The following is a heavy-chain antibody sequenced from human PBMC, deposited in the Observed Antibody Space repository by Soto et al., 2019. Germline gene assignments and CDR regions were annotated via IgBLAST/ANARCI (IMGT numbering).Heavy chain of an antibody. CDR2: IYYSGST. J-gene: IGHJ6*03. D-gene: IGHD5-18*01. V-gene: IGHV4-39*07. Sequence: SETLSLTCTVSGGSISSSSYYWGWIRQPPGKGLEWIGSIYYSGSTYYNPSLKSRVTISVDTSKNEFSLKLSSVTAADTAVDYCARVGGRNWWVDGYSCGPEGRYYYYYMDVWGKGTTVTVSS. CDR3: ARVGGRNWWVDGYSCGPEGRYYYYYMDV. CDR1: GGSISSSSYY.